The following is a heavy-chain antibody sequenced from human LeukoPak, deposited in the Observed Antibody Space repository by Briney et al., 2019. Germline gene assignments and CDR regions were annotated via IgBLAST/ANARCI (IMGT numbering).Heavy chain of an antibody. CDR3: AKFGNWFDP. Sequence: GGSLRLSCAVTGFTFSSYVMSWVRQAPGKGLEWVSSISGSGGSTYYADSVKGRFTISRDNSKKTLYLQMNSLRADDTAVYYCAKFGNWFDPWGQGTLVTVSS. CDR1: GFTFSSYV. V-gene: IGHV3-23*01. CDR2: ISGSGGST. D-gene: IGHD3-10*01. J-gene: IGHJ5*02.